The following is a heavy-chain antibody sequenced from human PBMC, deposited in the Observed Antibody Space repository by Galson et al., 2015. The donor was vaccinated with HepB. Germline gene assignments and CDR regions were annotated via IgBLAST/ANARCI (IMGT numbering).Heavy chain of an antibody. D-gene: IGHD3-22*01. CDR3: AKARVGYYDSSGYSGFDY. CDR1: GFTFSSYA. J-gene: IGHJ4*02. V-gene: IGHV3-23*01. Sequence: SLRLSCAASGFTFSSYAMSWVRQAPGKGLEWVSAISGSGGSTYYADSVKGRFTISRDNSKNTLYLQMYSLRAEDTAVYYCAKARVGYYDSSGYSGFDYWGQGTLVTVSS. CDR2: ISGSGGST.